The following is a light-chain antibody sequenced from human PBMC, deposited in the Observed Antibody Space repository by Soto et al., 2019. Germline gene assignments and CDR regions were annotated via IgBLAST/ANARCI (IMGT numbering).Light chain of an antibody. J-gene: IGKJ4*01. CDR1: QSIGTY. Sequence: DIQMTQSPSSLSESLGDRVTITFRASQSIGTYLGWYQQKPGKAPKLLIYAASTLQSGVPSRFSGSGSGTEFTLTISSLQPEDFATYCCQQLNTYPLTFGGGTKVDI. CDR2: AAS. CDR3: QQLNTYPLT. V-gene: IGKV1-9*01.